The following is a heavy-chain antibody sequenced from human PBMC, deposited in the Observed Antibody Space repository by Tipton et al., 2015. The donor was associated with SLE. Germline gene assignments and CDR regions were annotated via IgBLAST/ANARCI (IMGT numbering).Heavy chain of an antibody. Sequence: TLSLTCAVYGGSFSGYYWSWIRQPPGKGLEWIGEINYSGSTNYNPSLKSRVTISVDTSKNQFSLKLSSVTGADTAVYYCAREWSGKGVFDPWGQGTLVTVSS. V-gene: IGHV4-34*01. CDR2: INYSGST. CDR3: AREWSGKGVFDP. J-gene: IGHJ5*02. CDR1: GGSFSGYY. D-gene: IGHD3-10*01.